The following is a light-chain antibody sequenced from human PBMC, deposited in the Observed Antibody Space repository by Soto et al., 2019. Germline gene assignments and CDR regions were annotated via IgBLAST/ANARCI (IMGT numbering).Light chain of an antibody. V-gene: IGKV1-39*01. CDR1: QSISNY. CDR3: QQSMSAPLT. J-gene: IGKJ4*01. Sequence: DIQMTQSPSSLSASVGDRVTITCRASQSISNYLNWYQQKLGEAPKLLIYAASSLQSGVPSRFSASGSGTDFTLTISGLQPEDSASYFCQQSMSAPLTFDGGTKVEIK. CDR2: AAS.